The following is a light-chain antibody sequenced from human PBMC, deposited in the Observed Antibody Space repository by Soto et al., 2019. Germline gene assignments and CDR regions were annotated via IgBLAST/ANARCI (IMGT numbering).Light chain of an antibody. V-gene: IGKV1-39*01. Sequence: DIQMTQYPSSLSASVGDRVTMTCRSRQTISIVLNWYQQKPGKAPKLLIYGASTLQGGVPSRFCGSGSGTDFTLTISRLQPQDIATYCCQRSYGSPPWTLGQVSKGDIK. CDR2: GAS. J-gene: IGKJ1*01. CDR1: QTISIV. CDR3: QRSYGSPPWT.